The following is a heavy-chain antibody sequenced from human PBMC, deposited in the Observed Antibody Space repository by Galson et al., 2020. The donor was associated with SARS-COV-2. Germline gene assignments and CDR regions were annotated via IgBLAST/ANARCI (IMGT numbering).Heavy chain of an antibody. CDR1: GFTFSSYE. Sequence: GESLKISCAASGFTFSSYEMNWVRQAPGKGLEWVSYISSSGSTIDYADSVKGRFTISRDNAKNSLYLQMNSLRAEDTAVYYCAREYSSSLYYYYYMDVWGKGTTVTVSS. CDR2: ISSSGSTI. V-gene: IGHV3-48*03. J-gene: IGHJ6*03. CDR3: AREYSSSLYYYYYMDV. D-gene: IGHD6-6*01.